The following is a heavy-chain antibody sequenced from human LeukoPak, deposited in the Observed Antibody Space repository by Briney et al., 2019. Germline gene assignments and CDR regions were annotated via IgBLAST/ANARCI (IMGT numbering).Heavy chain of an antibody. D-gene: IGHD1-26*01. CDR1: GYSISSGYY. V-gene: IGHV4-38-2*02. CDR3: ARRPSGSYYELDY. CDR2: IYHRGST. Sequence: PSETLSLTCTVSGYSISSGYYWGWIRQPPGKGLEWIGSIYHRGSTYYNPSLKSRVTISVDTSKNQFSLKLSSVTAADTAVYYCARRPSGSYYELDYWGQGTLVTVSA. J-gene: IGHJ4*02.